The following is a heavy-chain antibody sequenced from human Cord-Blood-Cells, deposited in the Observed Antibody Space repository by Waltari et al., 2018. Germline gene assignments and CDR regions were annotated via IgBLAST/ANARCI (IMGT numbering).Heavy chain of an antibody. D-gene: IGHD6-13*01. CDR1: GGSFSGSY. J-gene: IGHJ1*01. Sequence: QVQLQQWGAGLLKPSETLSLTCAVYGGSFSGSYWSWIRQLHGKGLECIGEIHHSGSSNYNPSLKGRVTISVDTSKNQFSLKLSSVTAADTAVYYCASQGRSAAAGTEYFQHWGQGTLVTVSS. V-gene: IGHV4-34*01. CDR2: IHHSGSS. CDR3: ASQGRSAAAGTEYFQH.